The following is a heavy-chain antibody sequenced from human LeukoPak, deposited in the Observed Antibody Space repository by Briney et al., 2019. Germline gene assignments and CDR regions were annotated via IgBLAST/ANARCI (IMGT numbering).Heavy chain of an antibody. CDR2: IYSGGST. J-gene: IGHJ4*02. D-gene: IGHD5-24*01. Sequence: PGGSLRLSCAASGSTVSSNYMSWVRQAPGKGLEWVSVIYSGGSTYYADSVKGRFTISRDNSKNTLYPQMNSLRAEDTAVYYCARVEMATMSKDYWGQGTLVTVSS. CDR1: GSTVSSNY. V-gene: IGHV3-53*01. CDR3: ARVEMATMSKDY.